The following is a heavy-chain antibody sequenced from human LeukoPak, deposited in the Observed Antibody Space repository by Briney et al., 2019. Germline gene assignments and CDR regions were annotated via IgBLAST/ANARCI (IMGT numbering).Heavy chain of an antibody. V-gene: IGHV3-23*01. CDR2: LSGSGGSP. CDR3: AKTYFSSRAHYYYYYYMDV. CDR1: GFTFSSYA. D-gene: IGHD6-13*01. J-gene: IGHJ6*03. Sequence: GGSLRLSCAASGFTFSSYAMHWVRQAPGKGLEWVSALSGSGGSPYYADSVKGRFTNSRDSSKNTLYLQMSSLRPEDTAVYYCAKTYFSSRAHYYYYYYMDVWGKGTTVTISS.